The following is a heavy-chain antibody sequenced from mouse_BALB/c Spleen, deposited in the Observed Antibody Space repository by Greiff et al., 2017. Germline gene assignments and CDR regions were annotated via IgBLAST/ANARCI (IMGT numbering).Heavy chain of an antibody. CDR2: ISSGGST. J-gene: IGHJ4*01. V-gene: IGHV5-6-5*01. CDR3: ARRWGDYYAMDY. D-gene: IGHD1-1*02. CDR1: VFTFSSYA. Sequence: EVKLVESGGGLVKPGGSLKLSCAASVFTFSSYAMSWVRQTPEKRLEWVASISSGGSTYYPDSVKGRFTISRDNARNILYLQMSSLRSEDTAMYYCARRWGDYYAMDYWGQGTSVTVSS.